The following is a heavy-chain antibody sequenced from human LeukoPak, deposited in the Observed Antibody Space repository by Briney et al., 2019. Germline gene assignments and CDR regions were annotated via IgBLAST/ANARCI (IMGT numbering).Heavy chain of an antibody. V-gene: IGHV4-34*01. Sequence: SETLSLTCAVYGGSFSDYYWSWIRQPPGKGLEWIGEMNHSGSTNYNPSLKSRLNISVDTSKNQFSLKLSPVAAADTAVYYCARVESGWFGELLANWGQGTLVTVSP. J-gene: IGHJ4*02. D-gene: IGHD3-10*01. CDR3: ARVESGWFGELLAN. CDR1: GGSFSDYY. CDR2: MNHSGST.